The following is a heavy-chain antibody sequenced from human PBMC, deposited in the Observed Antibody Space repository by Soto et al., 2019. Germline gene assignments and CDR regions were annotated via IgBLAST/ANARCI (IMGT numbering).Heavy chain of an antibody. CDR3: ARVAEEDSSGYPSPVDAFDI. CDR1: GYSFTSYW. D-gene: IGHD3-22*01. CDR2: IYPGDSDT. V-gene: IGHV5-51*01. J-gene: IGHJ3*02. Sequence: GGSLRLSCKGSGYSFTSYWIGWVRQMPGKGLEWMGIIYPGDSDTRYSPSFQGQVTISADKSISTAYLQWSSLKASDTAMYYCARVAEEDSSGYPSPVDAFDIWGQGTMVTVSS.